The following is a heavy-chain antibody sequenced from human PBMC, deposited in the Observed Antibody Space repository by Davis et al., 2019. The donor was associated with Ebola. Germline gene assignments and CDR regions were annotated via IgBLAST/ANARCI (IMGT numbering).Heavy chain of an antibody. CDR3: ARGDTITTGAFDY. CDR2: INHSGST. V-gene: IGHV4-34*01. D-gene: IGHD5-12*01. CDR1: GGSFSGYY. J-gene: IGHJ4*02. Sequence: MPSETLSLTCAVYGGSFSGYYWSWIRQPPGKGLEWIGEINHSGSTNYSPSLKSRVTISVDTSKNQFSLKLSSVTAADTAVYYRARGDTITTGAFDYWGQGTLVTVSS.